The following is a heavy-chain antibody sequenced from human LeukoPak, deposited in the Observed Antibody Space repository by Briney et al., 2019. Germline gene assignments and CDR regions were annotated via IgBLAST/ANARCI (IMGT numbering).Heavy chain of an antibody. CDR3: AKARHYYNSSGYYYWNFDL. Sequence: SGGSLRLSCAASGFTFSSYAMSWVRQAPGKGLEWVSAISGSGGSTYYADSVKGRFTISRDNSKNTLYLQMNSLRAEDTAVYYCAKARHYYNSSGYYYWNFDLWGRGTLVTVSS. V-gene: IGHV3-23*01. J-gene: IGHJ2*01. D-gene: IGHD3-22*01. CDR1: GFTFSSYA. CDR2: ISGSGGST.